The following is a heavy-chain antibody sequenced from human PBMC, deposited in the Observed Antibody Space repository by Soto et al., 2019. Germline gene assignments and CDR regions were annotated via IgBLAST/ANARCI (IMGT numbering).Heavy chain of an antibody. CDR2: IWYDGSNK. J-gene: IGHJ4*02. D-gene: IGHD3-22*01. CDR1: GFTFSSYG. V-gene: IGHV3-33*01. Sequence: QVQLVESGGGVVQPGRSLRLSCAASGFTFSSYGMHWVRQAPGKGLEWVAVIWYDGSNKYYADSVKDRFTISRNNSKNALYLKMNSLRAEDTAVYYCARDPYYDSSGYLYYFDSWGQGTLVTVSS. CDR3: ARDPYYDSSGYLYYFDS.